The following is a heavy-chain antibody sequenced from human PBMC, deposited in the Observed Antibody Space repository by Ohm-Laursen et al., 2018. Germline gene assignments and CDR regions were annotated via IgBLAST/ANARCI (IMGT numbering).Heavy chain of an antibody. CDR3: ARDDLVYYNYVWGSANFDY. CDR1: GFTFSSYS. D-gene: IGHD3-16*01. CDR2: ISSSSSYI. J-gene: IGHJ4*02. V-gene: IGHV3-21*06. Sequence: GQTLSLTCAVSGFTFSSYSMNWVRQAPGKGLEWVSSISSSSSYIYYADSVKGRFTISRDNAKNSLYLQMNSLRAEDTAVYYCARDDLVYYNYVWGSANFDYWGQGTLVTVSS.